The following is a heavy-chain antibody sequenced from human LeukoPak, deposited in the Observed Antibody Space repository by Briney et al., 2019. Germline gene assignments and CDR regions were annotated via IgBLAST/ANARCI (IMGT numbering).Heavy chain of an antibody. CDR1: GFTFGDHS. J-gene: IGHJ4*02. D-gene: IGHD5-24*01. V-gene: IGHV3-49*03. Sequence: GGSLRLSCTTSGFTFGDHSMSWFRQAPGKGLEWVGFIRSKTYGGTTDYAASMEGRFSISRDDSKGIVYLQMSSLRAEDTAVYYCARGRDGYNYFDYWGQGTLVTVSS. CDR3: ARGRDGYNYFDY. CDR2: IRSKTYGGTT.